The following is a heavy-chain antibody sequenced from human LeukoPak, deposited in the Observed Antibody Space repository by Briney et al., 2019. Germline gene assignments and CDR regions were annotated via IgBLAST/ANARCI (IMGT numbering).Heavy chain of an antibody. D-gene: IGHD2-2*01. CDR3: ARGAIVVVRAGPYYYCYVDV. Sequence: PGGSLRLSCAASGFTFSSYSMNWVRQAPGKGLEWVSSITSSSSYIYYADSVKGRFTISRDNAKNSLYLQMNSLRAEDTAVYYCARGAIVVVRAGPYYYCYVDVWGKGTTVTISS. V-gene: IGHV3-21*01. CDR1: GFTFSSYS. J-gene: IGHJ6*03. CDR2: ITSSSSYI.